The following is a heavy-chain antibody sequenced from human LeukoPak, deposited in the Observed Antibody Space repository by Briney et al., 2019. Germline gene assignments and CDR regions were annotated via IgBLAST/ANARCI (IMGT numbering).Heavy chain of an antibody. CDR1: GLTFSSYW. Sequence: GGSLRLSCAASGLTFSSYWMSWVRQAPGKGLEWVANIKQDGSAKYYVDSVKGRFTISRDNAKNSLYLQMNSLRAEDTAVYYCARDLWDAFDIWGQGTMVTVSS. V-gene: IGHV3-7*01. CDR3: ARDLWDAFDI. J-gene: IGHJ3*02. CDR2: IKQDGSAK.